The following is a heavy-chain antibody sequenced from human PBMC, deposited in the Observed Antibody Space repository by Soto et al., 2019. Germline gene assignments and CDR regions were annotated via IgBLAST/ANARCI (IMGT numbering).Heavy chain of an antibody. J-gene: IGHJ4*02. CDR3: ARLNPRGFFYF. Sequence: SETLSLTCTVSCGSISSYYWSWIRQPPGKGLEWIGYIYYSGSTNYNPSLKSRVTISVDTSKNQFSLKLSSVTAADTAVYYCARLNPRGFFYFWGQGTLVTVS. D-gene: IGHD3-10*01. CDR2: IYYSGST. V-gene: IGHV4-59*01. CDR1: CGSISSYY.